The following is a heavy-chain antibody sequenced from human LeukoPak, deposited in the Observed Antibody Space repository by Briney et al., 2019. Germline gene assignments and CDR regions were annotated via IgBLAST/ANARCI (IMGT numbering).Heavy chain of an antibody. D-gene: IGHD1-7*01. J-gene: IGHJ6*02. CDR3: ATWDYLSYFYYGLDV. Sequence: ASVKVSCKVSGYTLTDLCMHWVRQAPGKGLEWMGGFDPEDGETIYAQKFQGRVTMTEDTSTDTAYMELSSLRSDDTAVYYCATWDYLSYFYYGLDVWGQGTMVTVSS. V-gene: IGHV1-24*01. CDR1: GYTLTDLC. CDR2: FDPEDGET.